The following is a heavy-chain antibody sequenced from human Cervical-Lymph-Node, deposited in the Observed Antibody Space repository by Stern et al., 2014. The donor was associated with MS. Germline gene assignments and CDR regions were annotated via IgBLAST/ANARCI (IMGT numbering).Heavy chain of an antibody. V-gene: IGHV1-3*01. CDR1: GYTFTHYA. CDR2: ISVGSGDT. J-gene: IGHJ4*02. D-gene: IGHD3-16*01. CDR3: ARVPYYDGYGTFDY. Sequence: VQLVESGAEVKKPGASVKVSCTASGYTFTHYAMNWVRQAPGQRPEWMGWISVGSGDTKYSEKFQGRLPFSRDTSANTAYMELANLRSEDTAVYFCARVPYYDGYGTFDYWGQGTLVVVSS.